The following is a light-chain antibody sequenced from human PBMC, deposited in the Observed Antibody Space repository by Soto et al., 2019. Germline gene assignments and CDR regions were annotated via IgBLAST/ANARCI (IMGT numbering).Light chain of an antibody. Sequence: DIQMTQGPPTLSASVGDRVTITCRASQTISSWLAWYQRKPGKAPKLLIYKASTLKSGVPSRFSGSGSGTEFTLTITSLQPDDFATYYCQQYETYSGTFGPGTKVDIK. CDR1: QTISSW. V-gene: IGKV1-5*03. CDR2: KAS. J-gene: IGKJ1*01. CDR3: QQYETYSGT.